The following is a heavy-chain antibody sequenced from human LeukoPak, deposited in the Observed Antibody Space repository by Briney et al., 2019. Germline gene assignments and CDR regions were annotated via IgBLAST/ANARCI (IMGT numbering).Heavy chain of an antibody. D-gene: IGHD6-19*01. Sequence: GESLKISCKGSGYSFSSYWISWARQMPGKGLEWMGRIDPTDSYTDYSPSFQGHVTISVDRSISTAYLQWSSLKASDTAMYFCASSRAGTLKVHNWFDPWGQGSLVTVSS. V-gene: IGHV5-10-1*01. CDR1: GYSFSSYW. CDR3: ASSRAGTLKVHNWFDP. J-gene: IGHJ5*02. CDR2: IDPTDSYT.